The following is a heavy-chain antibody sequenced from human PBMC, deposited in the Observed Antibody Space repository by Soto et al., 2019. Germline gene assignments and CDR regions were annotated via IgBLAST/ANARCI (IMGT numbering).Heavy chain of an antibody. J-gene: IGHJ6*02. CDR3: ARDGDFWSPAYYYYGMDV. CDR1: GGTFSSYA. D-gene: IGHD3-3*01. CDR2: IIPIFGTA. Sequence: SVKVSCKASGGTFSSYAISWVRQAPGQGLEWMGGIIPIFGTANYAQKFQGRVTITADESTSTAYMELSSLRSEDTAVYYCARDGDFWSPAYYYYGMDVWGQGTTVTVSS. V-gene: IGHV1-69*13.